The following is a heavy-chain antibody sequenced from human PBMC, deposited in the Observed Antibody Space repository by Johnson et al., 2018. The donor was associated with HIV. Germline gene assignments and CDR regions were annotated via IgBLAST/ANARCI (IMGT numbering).Heavy chain of an antibody. CDR1: GFTFSSYG. J-gene: IGHJ3*01. CDR3: AHGRVATGTGAVDL. CDR2: ISYDGGIK. V-gene: IGHV3-30*03. Sequence: QVQLVESGGGVVQPGGSLRLSCAASGFTFSSYGMHWVRQAPGKGLEWVALISYDGGIKYYADSVKGRFTISRDNSKNTLYLQMNTLRPEDTAVYYCAHGRVATGTGAVDLWGQWTMVTVAS. D-gene: IGHD6-13*01.